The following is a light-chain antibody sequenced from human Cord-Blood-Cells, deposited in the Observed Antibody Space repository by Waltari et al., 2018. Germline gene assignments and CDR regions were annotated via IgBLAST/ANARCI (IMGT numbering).Light chain of an antibody. CDR2: EVS. J-gene: IGLJ1*01. Sequence: QSALTQPASVSGSPGQSITISCTGTSSDVGGYNYVPWYQQHPGKAPKLMIYEVSNRPSGVSNRFSGSKSGNTASLTISGLQAEDEADDYCSSYTSSSTYVFGTGTKVTVL. V-gene: IGLV2-14*01. CDR3: SSYTSSSTYV. CDR1: SSDVGGYNY.